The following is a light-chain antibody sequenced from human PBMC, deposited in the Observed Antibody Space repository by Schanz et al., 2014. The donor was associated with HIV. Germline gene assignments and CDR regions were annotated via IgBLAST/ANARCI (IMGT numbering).Light chain of an antibody. V-gene: IGKV3D-20*02. CDR3: QQRSHWPLT. J-gene: IGKJ4*01. Sequence: EVVLTQSPGTLSLSPGERATLSCRASQSVSHIYSPWYQHKPGHAPRPLIYGASTRAAGIPARFSGSGSGTEFILTINTLRPEDSAVYYCQQRSHWPLTFGGGTKVEIK. CDR1: QSVSHIY. CDR2: GAS.